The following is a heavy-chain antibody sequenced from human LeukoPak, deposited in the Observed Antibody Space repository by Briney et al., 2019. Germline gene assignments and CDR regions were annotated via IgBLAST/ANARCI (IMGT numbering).Heavy chain of an antibody. CDR3: ARGERGYRYYYYYMDV. V-gene: IGHV4-34*01. D-gene: IGHD5-18*01. J-gene: IGHJ6*03. CDR1: GGSFSGYY. Sequence: PSETLSLTCAVYGGSFSGYYWSWIRQPPGKGLEWIGEINHSGSTNYNPSLKSRVTISVDTSKNQFSQKLSSVTAADTAVYYCARGERGYRYYYYYMDVWGKGTTVTVSS. CDR2: INHSGST.